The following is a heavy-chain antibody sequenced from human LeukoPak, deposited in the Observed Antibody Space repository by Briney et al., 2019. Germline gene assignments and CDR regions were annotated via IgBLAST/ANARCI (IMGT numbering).Heavy chain of an antibody. D-gene: IGHD2-2*01. CDR1: GFTFSSYA. V-gene: IGHV3-30-3*01. Sequence: PGGSLRLSCAASGFTFSSYAMHWVRQAPGKGLEWVAVISYDGSNKYYADSVKDRFTISRDNSKNTLYLQMNSLRAEDTAVYYCASLSGDIVVVPPDYWGQGTIVSSSS. CDR2: ISYDGSNK. J-gene: IGHJ4*02. CDR3: ASLSGDIVVVPPDY.